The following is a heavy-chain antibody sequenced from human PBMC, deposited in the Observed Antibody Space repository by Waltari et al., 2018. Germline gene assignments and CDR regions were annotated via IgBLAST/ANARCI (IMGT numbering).Heavy chain of an antibody. Sequence: QMQLQQWGAGLLKPSETLSLTCAVSGESSIGYYWNWIRQPPGRGRGWIGEIHHSGSIHYNPSLESRITISQDMSKNQFSLKLTSVTAADTAVYYCARGGAARPKPGWFDPWGQGTLVTVSS. D-gene: IGHD6-6*01. CDR3: ARGGAARPKPGWFDP. V-gene: IGHV4-34*01. CDR2: IHHSGSI. CDR1: GESSIGYY. J-gene: IGHJ5*02.